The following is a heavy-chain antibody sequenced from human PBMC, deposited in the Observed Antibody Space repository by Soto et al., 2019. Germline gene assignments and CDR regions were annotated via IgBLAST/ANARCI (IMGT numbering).Heavy chain of an antibody. CDR1: GGSISSSSYY. CDR3: ARLILDYDSSGYYSPRLDY. J-gene: IGHJ4*02. Sequence: PSETLSLTCTVSGGSISSSSYYWGWIRQPPGKGLEWIGSIYYSGSTYYNPSLKSRVTISVDTSKNQFSLKLSSVTAADTAVYYCARLILDYDSSGYYSPRLDYWGQGTLVTVSS. CDR2: IYYSGST. V-gene: IGHV4-39*01. D-gene: IGHD3-22*01.